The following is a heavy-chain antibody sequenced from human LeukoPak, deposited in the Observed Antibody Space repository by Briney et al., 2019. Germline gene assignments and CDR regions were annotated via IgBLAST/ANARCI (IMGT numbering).Heavy chain of an antibody. CDR2: INRNSGGT. D-gene: IGHD2-15*01. J-gene: IGHJ4*02. Sequence: ASVKVSCKASGYTFTGYYMHWVRQAPGQGLEWMGWINRNSGGTNYAQKFQGRVTMTRDTSISTAYMELSRLRSDDTAVYYCARSGRYCSGGSCYSSKDYWGQGTLVTVSS. CDR1: GYTFTGYY. CDR3: ARSGRYCSGGSCYSSKDY. V-gene: IGHV1-2*02.